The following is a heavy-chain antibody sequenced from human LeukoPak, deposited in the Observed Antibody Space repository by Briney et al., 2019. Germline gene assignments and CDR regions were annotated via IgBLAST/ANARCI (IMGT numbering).Heavy chain of an antibody. CDR3: ARCWPFISYSGSLTGNY. V-gene: IGHV4-38-2*02. CDR1: GDSISSGYY. J-gene: IGHJ4*02. D-gene: IGHD1-26*01. CDR2: IYYSGST. Sequence: SETLSLTCTVSGDSISSGYYWGWIRQSPGKGLEWIGSIYYSGSTYYNPSLKSRVTISVDTSKNQSSLKLSSVTAADTAVYYCARCWPFISYSGSLTGNYWGQGTLVTVSS.